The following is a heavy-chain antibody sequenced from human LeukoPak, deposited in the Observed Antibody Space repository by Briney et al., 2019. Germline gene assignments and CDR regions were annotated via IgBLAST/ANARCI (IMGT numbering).Heavy chain of an antibody. CDR1: GGTFSSYA. J-gene: IGHJ4*02. D-gene: IGHD6-13*01. CDR3: ASVQQQLVRWGAFDY. Sequence: GASVKVSCKASGGTFSSYAISWVRQAPGQGLEWMGGIIPIFGTANYAQKFQGRVTITADESTSTAYMELSSLRSEDTAVYYCASVQQQLVRWGAFDYWGQGTLVTVSS. V-gene: IGHV1-69*13. CDR2: IIPIFGTA.